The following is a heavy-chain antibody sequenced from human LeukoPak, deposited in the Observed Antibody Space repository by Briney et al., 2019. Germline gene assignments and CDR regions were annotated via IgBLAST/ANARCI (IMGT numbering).Heavy chain of an antibody. Sequence: GGSLRLSCAASGFTFSSYEMNWVRQAPGKGLEWVSYISSSGSTIYYADSVKGRFTISRDNAKNSLYLQMNSLRAEDMALYYCAKDKNSMYYGSGSPYFDQWGQGTLVTVSS. D-gene: IGHD3-10*01. CDR1: GFTFSSYE. J-gene: IGHJ4*02. V-gene: IGHV3-48*03. CDR2: ISSSGSTI. CDR3: AKDKNSMYYGSGSPYFDQ.